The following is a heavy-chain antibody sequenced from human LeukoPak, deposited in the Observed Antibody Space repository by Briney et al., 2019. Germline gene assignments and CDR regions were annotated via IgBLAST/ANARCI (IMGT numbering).Heavy chain of an antibody. CDR3: ARDRYYDSKAHFDY. V-gene: IGHV1-18*01. CDR1: GGTFSSYA. Sequence: ASVKVSCKASGGTFSSYAISWVRQAPGQGLEWMGWISAYNGNTNYAQKLQGRVTMTTDTSTSTAYMELRSLRSDDTAVYYCARDRYYDSKAHFDYWGQGTLVTVSS. CDR2: ISAYNGNT. J-gene: IGHJ4*02. D-gene: IGHD3-22*01.